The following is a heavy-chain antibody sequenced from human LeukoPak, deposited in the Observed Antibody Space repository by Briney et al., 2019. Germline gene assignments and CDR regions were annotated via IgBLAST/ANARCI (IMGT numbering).Heavy chain of an antibody. CDR1: GFTFSSYA. CDR2: ISSNGGNI. V-gene: IGHV3-64*01. CDR3: AREKGYSYGDN. D-gene: IGHD5-18*01. J-gene: IGHJ4*02. Sequence: GGSLRLSCAASGFTFSSYAMHWVRQAPGKGLEYVSVISSNGGNIYYANSVKGRFTISRDNSKNTLYLQMGSLRPEDMAVYYCAREKGYSYGDNWGQGTLVTVSS.